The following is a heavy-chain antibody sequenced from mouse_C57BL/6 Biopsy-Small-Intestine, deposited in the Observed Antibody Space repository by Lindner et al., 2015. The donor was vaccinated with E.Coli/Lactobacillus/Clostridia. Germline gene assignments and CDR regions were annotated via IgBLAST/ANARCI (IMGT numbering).Heavy chain of an antibody. V-gene: IGHV5-17*01. D-gene: IGHD1-1*01. J-gene: IGHJ2*01. CDR1: GFTFSDYG. Sequence: VQLQESGGGLVKPGGSLKLSCAVSGFTFSDYGMHWVRQAPEKGLEWVAYISGGSSTIYYADTVKGRFTISRDNAKNTLFLQMTSLRSEDTAMYYCARRNPTVGRGFDYWGQGTTLTVSS. CDR3: ARRNPTVGRGFDY. CDR2: ISGGSSTI.